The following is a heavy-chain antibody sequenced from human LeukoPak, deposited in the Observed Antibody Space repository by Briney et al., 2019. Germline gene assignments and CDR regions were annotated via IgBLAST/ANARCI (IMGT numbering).Heavy chain of an antibody. CDR2: IYYSGST. D-gene: IGHD3-10*01. V-gene: IGHV4-39*01. Sequence: SETLSLTCAVSGGSISSNSYYWGWIRQPPGKGLEWIGSIYYSGSTYYNPSLKSRVTISVDTSKNQFSLKLSSVTAADTAVYYCARAVVRGVMGLGYWGQGTLVTVSS. CDR1: GGSISSNSYY. CDR3: ARAVVRGVMGLGY. J-gene: IGHJ4*02.